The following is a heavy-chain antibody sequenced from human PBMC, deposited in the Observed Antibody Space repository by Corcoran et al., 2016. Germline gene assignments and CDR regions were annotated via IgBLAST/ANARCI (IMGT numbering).Heavy chain of an antibody. CDR3: ARGLSYCSGGSCYPFDY. V-gene: IGHV4-34*01. Sequence: QLQQWGAGLLKPSETLSLTCAVYGGSFSGYYWSWIRQPPGKGLEWIGEINHSGSTNYNPSLKSRVTISVDTSKNQFSLKLSSVTAADTAVYYCARGLSYCSGGSCYPFDYWGQGTLVTVSS. D-gene: IGHD2-15*01. CDR2: INHSGST. CDR1: GGSFSGYY. J-gene: IGHJ4*02.